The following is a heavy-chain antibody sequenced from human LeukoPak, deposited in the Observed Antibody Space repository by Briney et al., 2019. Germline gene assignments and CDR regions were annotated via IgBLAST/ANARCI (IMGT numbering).Heavy chain of an antibody. CDR1: GYTFTGYY. D-gene: IGHD6-19*01. CDR2: INPNSGGT. J-gene: IGHJ4*02. V-gene: IGHV1-2*02. Sequence: GASVKVSCKASGYTFTGYYMHWVRQAPGQGLEWMGWINPNSGGTNYAQKFQGRVTMTRDTSISTAYMELSRLRSADTAVYYCARFDIAVALAIDYWGQGTLVTVSS. CDR3: ARFDIAVALAIDY.